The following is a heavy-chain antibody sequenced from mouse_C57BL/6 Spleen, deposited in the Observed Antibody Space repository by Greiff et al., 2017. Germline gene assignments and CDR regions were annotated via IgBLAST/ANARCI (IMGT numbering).Heavy chain of an antibody. CDR3: ARGISDYYGSSPDY. CDR2: IYPGSGST. J-gene: IGHJ2*01. D-gene: IGHD1-1*01. V-gene: IGHV1-55*01. Sequence: QVQLKQPGAELVKPGASVKMSCKASGYTFTSYWITWVKQRPGQGLEWIGDIYPGSGSTNYNEKFKSKATLTVDTSSSTAYMQLSSLTSEDSAVYYCARGISDYYGSSPDYWGQGTTLTVSS. CDR1: GYTFTSYW.